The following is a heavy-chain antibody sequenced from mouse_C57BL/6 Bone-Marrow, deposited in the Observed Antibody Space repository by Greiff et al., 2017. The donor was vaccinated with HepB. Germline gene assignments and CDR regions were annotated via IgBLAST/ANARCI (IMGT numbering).Heavy chain of an antibody. J-gene: IGHJ1*03. V-gene: IGHV1-69*01. CDR1: GYTFTSYW. Sequence: QVQLQQPGAELVMPGASVKLSCKASGYTFTSYWMHWVKQRPGQGLEWIGEIDPSDSYTNYNQKFKGKSTLTVEKSSSTAYMQLSSLTSEDSAVYYCAREGYYGSRYFDVWGTGTTVTVSS. CDR2: IDPSDSYT. CDR3: AREGYYGSRYFDV. D-gene: IGHD1-1*01.